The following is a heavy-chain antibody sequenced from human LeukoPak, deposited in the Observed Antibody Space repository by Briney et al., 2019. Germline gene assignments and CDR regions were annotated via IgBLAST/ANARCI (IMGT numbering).Heavy chain of an antibody. CDR3: ARTQEAGYSSGRYDSYYYYMDV. CDR2: IFYRGNS. J-gene: IGHJ6*03. Sequence: SETLSLTCSVSGDSVTNYYWSWIRQPPGKGLEYIGYIFYRGNSNYSPSLKSRVTISVDTSKNQFSLKLSSVTAADTAVYFCARTQEAGYSSGRYDSYYYYMDVWGKGTTVTISS. CDR1: GDSVTNYY. D-gene: IGHD6-19*01. V-gene: IGHV4-59*02.